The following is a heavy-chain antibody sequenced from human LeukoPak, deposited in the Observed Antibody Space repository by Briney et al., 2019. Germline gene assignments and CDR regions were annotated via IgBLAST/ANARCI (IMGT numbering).Heavy chain of an antibody. D-gene: IGHD3-22*01. CDR1: GGTFSSYA. J-gene: IGHJ6*03. CDR3: ARAPYYYDSSGYYPYYYYYMDV. V-gene: IGHV1-69*13. Sequence: GASVKVSCKASGGTFSSYAISWVRQAPGQGLEWMGGIIPIFGTANYAQKFQGRVTITADESTSTAYMELSSLRSEDTAVYYCARAPYYYDSSGYYPYYYYYMDVWGKGTTVTISS. CDR2: IIPIFGTA.